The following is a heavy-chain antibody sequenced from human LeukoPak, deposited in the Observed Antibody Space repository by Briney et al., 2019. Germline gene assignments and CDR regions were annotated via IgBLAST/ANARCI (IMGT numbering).Heavy chain of an antibody. Sequence: GGSLRLSCAASGFTFSDYYMSWIRQAPGKGLEWVSYISSSGSNTYYADSVKGRFTISRDNAKNSLYLQMNSLRAEDTAVYYCASIVVVPAAISRPVDYWGQGTLVTVSS. CDR2: ISSSGSNT. CDR1: GFTFSDYY. V-gene: IGHV3-11*04. CDR3: ASIVVVPAAISRPVDY. J-gene: IGHJ4*02. D-gene: IGHD2-2*01.